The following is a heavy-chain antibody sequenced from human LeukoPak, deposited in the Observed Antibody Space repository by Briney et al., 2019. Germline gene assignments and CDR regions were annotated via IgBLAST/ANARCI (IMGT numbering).Heavy chain of an antibody. D-gene: IGHD6-6*01. CDR3: ARRGSSSTYYYGMDV. CDR2: INPSGGST. J-gene: IGHJ6*02. V-gene: IGHV1-46*01. Sequence: ASVKVSCKASGGTFSSYAISWVRQAPGQGLEWMGIINPSGGSTSYAQKFQGRVTMTRDTSTSTVYMELSSLRSEDTAVYYCARRGSSSTYYYGMDVWGQGTTVTVSS. CDR1: GGTFSSYA.